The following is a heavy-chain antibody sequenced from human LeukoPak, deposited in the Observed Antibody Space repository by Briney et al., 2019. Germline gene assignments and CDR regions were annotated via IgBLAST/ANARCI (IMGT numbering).Heavy chain of an antibody. CDR1: GGSISSGGYW. J-gene: IGHJ2*01. CDR2: SYYSGST. V-gene: IGHV4-31*03. CDR3: ARAILTASGYVWYFDL. D-gene: IGHD3-3*01. Sequence: SETLSLTCTVSGGSISSGGYWWSWIRQHPGEGLEWIGYSYYSGSTYYNSSIRSRVTILVDTSKNQFSLKLSSLNAADMGVYYCARAILTASGYVWYFDLWGRGTLVTVSS.